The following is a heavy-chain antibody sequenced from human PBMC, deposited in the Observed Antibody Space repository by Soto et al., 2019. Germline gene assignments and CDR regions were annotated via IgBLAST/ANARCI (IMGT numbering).Heavy chain of an antibody. CDR2: ISWNSGSI. CDR3: AKAPSPYYYGSGSYPSSWFDP. J-gene: IGHJ5*02. CDR1: GFTFDDYA. D-gene: IGHD3-10*01. V-gene: IGHV3-9*01. Sequence: GCSLRLSCAASGFTFDDYAMHWVRHSPGKGLEWVSGISWNSGSIGYADSVKGRFTISRDNAKNSLYLQMNSLRAEDTALYYCAKAPSPYYYGSGSYPSSWFDPWGQGTLVTVSS.